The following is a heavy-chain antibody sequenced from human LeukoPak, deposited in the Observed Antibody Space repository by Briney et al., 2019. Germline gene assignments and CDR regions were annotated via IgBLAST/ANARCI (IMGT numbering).Heavy chain of an antibody. CDR1: GGSISSTSYY. CDR3: ASIGDPTLTFDY. V-gene: IGHV4-39*07. CDR2: IYYSGST. D-gene: IGHD3-10*01. J-gene: IGHJ4*02. Sequence: SETLSLTCTVSGGSISSTSYYWGWIRQPPGKGLEWIGSIYYSGSTYYSPSLKSRVTISVDTSKNQFSLKLSSVTVADTAAYYCASIGDPTLTFDYWGQGTLVTVSS.